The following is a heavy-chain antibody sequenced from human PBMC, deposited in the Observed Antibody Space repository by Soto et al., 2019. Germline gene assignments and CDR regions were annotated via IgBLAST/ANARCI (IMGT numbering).Heavy chain of an antibody. Sequence: GGSLRLSCAASGFTFSDYYMSWIRQAPGKGLEWVSYISSSGSTIYYADSVKGRFTISRDNAKNSLYLQMNSLRAEDTAVYYCARPVAVVAATYFDYWGQGTLVTVSS. J-gene: IGHJ4*02. D-gene: IGHD2-15*01. V-gene: IGHV3-11*01. CDR1: GFTFSDYY. CDR2: ISSSGSTI. CDR3: ARPVAVVAATYFDY.